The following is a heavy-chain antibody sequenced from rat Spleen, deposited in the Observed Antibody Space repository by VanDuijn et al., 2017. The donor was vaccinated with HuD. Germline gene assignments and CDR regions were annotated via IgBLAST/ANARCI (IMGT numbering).Heavy chain of an antibody. CDR1: GFIFSDYY. CDR3: ARRNLYWYFDF. V-gene: IGHV5-7*01. J-gene: IGHJ1*01. D-gene: IGHD2-5*01. Sequence: EVQLVESGGGLVQPGGSLKLSCAASGFIFSDYYMAWVRQAPTKGLEWVATISYDGSSTYYRDSVKGRFTISRENAKSTLYLQMDSLRSEDTATYYCARRNLYWYFDFWGPGTMVTVSS. CDR2: ISYDGSST.